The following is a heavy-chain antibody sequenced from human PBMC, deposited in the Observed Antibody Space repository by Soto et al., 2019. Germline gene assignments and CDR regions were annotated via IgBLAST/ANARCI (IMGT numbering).Heavy chain of an antibody. CDR1: GFTFSRYR. CDR3: ASKIRVLANFDY. J-gene: IGHJ4*02. Sequence: EGSLRLSCAASGFTFSRYRMNWVRQAPGKGLEWVSYISSSISTIYYADSVKGRFTISRDNAKNSLYLQMNSLRDEDTAVYYCASKIRVLANFDYWGQGTRITVSS. CDR2: ISSSISTI. D-gene: IGHD2-8*02. V-gene: IGHV3-48*02.